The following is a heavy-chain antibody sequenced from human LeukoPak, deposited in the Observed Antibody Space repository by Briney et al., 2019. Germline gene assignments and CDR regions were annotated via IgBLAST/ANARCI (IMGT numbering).Heavy chain of an antibody. J-gene: IGHJ5*02. Sequence: SETLSLTCAVYGGSFSGCYWSWIRQPPGKGLEWIGEINHSGSTNYNPSLKSRVTMSVDTSKNQFSLKLSSVTAADTAVYYCARGLTTGYSSGWYGAPRYNWFDPWGQGTLVTVSS. CDR3: ARGLTTGYSSGWYGAPRYNWFDP. V-gene: IGHV4-34*01. CDR2: INHSGST. D-gene: IGHD6-19*01. CDR1: GGSFSGCY.